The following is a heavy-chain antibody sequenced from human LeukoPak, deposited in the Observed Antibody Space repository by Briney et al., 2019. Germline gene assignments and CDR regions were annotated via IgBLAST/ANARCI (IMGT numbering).Heavy chain of an antibody. CDR1: GGSIISYY. V-gene: IGHV4-4*07. Sequence: KPSETLSLTCTVSGGSIISYYWSWIRQPAGRGPEWIGRIYSSGSTNYNPSLKSRVTISLDKSKNQFSLKLSSVSAADTAVYYCARGGSSGPDYWGQGTLVTVSS. CDR2: IYSSGST. D-gene: IGHD6-19*01. J-gene: IGHJ4*02. CDR3: ARGGSSGPDY.